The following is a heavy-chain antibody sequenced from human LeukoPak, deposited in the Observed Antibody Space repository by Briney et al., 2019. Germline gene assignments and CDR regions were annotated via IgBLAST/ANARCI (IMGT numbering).Heavy chain of an antibody. CDR3: AKDYYYDSSGYPRPLGY. D-gene: IGHD3-22*01. J-gene: IGHJ4*02. Sequence: GGSLRLSCAASGFTFSSYAMSWVRQAPGKGLEWVSAISGSGGSTYYADSVKGRFTISRDNSKNTLYLQMNSLRAEDTAVYYCAKDYYYDSSGYPRPLGYWGQGTLVTVSP. V-gene: IGHV3-23*01. CDR2: ISGSGGST. CDR1: GFTFSSYA.